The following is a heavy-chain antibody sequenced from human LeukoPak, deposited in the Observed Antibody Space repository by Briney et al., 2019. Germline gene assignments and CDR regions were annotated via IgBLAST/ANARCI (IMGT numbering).Heavy chain of an antibody. V-gene: IGHV4-34*01. CDR1: GGSFSGYY. D-gene: IGHD3-22*01. CDR3: ARRRITMIVMFDP. Sequence: SETLSLTCAVYGGSFSGYYWSCIRQPPGKGLQWIGEINHSGSTNYNPSLKSRVTISVDTSKNQFSLKLSSVTAADTAVYYCARRRITMIVMFDPWGQGTLVTVSS. CDR2: INHSGST. J-gene: IGHJ5*02.